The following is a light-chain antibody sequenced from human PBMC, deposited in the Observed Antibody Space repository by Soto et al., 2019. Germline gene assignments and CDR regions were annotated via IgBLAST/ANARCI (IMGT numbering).Light chain of an antibody. J-gene: IGKJ1*01. CDR3: QQYHTSPLT. V-gene: IGKV3-15*01. Sequence: EIVMTQSPATLSVSPGGRPTLSCRASQSVSSRLAWYQQKRGQAPRLLIYDASTRATGIPARFSGSGSGTDFTLTISSLEPEDFALYYCQQYHTSPLTFGQGTKVDIK. CDR1: QSVSSR. CDR2: DAS.